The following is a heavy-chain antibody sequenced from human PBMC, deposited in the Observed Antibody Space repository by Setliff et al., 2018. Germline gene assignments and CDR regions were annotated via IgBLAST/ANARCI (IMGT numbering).Heavy chain of an antibody. CDR2: INHSGIT. Sequence: SETLSLTCTVYGGSLSNYYWSWVRQPPGQGPEWIVEINHSGITNYNPSLTSRVTISVDTSKNHFSLRLTSVTAADTAIYFCARTFSGYLSYFDSWGQGTLVTVSS. J-gene: IGHJ4*02. D-gene: IGHD5-12*01. V-gene: IGHV4-34*01. CDR1: GGSLSNYY. CDR3: ARTFSGYLSYFDS.